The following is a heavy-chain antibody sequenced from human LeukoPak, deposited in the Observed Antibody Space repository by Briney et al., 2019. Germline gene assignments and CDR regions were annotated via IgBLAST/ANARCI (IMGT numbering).Heavy chain of an antibody. CDR1: GFTFSSYD. D-gene: IGHD3-22*01. CDR3: AKAGAMILQHYFDY. J-gene: IGHJ4*02. Sequence: PGGSLRLSCAASGFTFSSYDMYWVRQAPGKGLEWVTFIRYDGSNKYYADSVKGRFTISRDNSKNTLYLHMNSLRPEDTALYYCAKAGAMILQHYFDYWGQGTLVTVSS. CDR2: IRYDGSNK. V-gene: IGHV3-30*02.